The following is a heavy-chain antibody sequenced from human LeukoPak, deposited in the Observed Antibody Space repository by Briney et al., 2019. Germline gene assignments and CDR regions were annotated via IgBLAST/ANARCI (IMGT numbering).Heavy chain of an antibody. CDR2: IKQDETEK. D-gene: IGHD4-23*01. J-gene: IGHJ4*02. CDR1: GFTFSNFW. V-gene: IGHV3-7*04. Sequence: GGSLRLSCTASGFTFSNFWMGWVRQAPGKGLEWVANIKQDETEKFYLGSVKGRFTISRDNAKNSMLLQMNSLRAEDTAVYYCARADYGGNLFFDYWGQGALVTVSS. CDR3: ARADYGGNLFFDY.